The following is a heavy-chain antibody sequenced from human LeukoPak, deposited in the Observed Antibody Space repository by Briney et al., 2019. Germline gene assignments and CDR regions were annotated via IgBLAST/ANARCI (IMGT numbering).Heavy chain of an antibody. Sequence: GGSLRLSCAASGFTFSSYWMSWVRQAPGKGLEWLANIRQDGSEKYYVDSVKGRFTISRDNAKNSLYLQMNSLRAEDTAVYYCARGPLGVPAAMSDYYYYMDVWGKGTTVTVSS. V-gene: IGHV3-7*01. CDR3: ARGPLGVPAAMSDYYYYMDV. CDR2: IRQDGSEK. J-gene: IGHJ6*03. D-gene: IGHD2-2*01. CDR1: GFTFSSYW.